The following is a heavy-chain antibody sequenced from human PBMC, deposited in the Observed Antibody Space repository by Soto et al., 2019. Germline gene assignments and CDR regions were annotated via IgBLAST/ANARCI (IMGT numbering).Heavy chain of an antibody. CDR1: GGSISSYY. CDR2: IYYSGST. D-gene: IGHD3-10*01. Sequence: SETLSLTCTVSGGSISSYYWSWIRQPPGKGLEWIGYIYYSGSTNYNPSLKSRVTISVDTSKNQFSLKLSSVTAADTAVYYCARMNYYYGSGSSVFDYYYYYGMDVWGQGTTVTVSS. CDR3: ARMNYYYGSGSSVFDYYYYYGMDV. J-gene: IGHJ6*02. V-gene: IGHV4-59*01.